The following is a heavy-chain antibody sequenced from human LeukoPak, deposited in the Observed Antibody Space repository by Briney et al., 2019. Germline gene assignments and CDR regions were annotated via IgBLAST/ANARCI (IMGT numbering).Heavy chain of an antibody. D-gene: IGHD5-24*01. Sequence: GRSLRLSCAASGFTFDDYAMHWVRQAPGKGLEWVSGISWNSGSIGYADSVKGRFTTSRDNAKNSLYLQMNSLRAEDTALYYCAKERGDGYNYGNFDYWGQGTLVTVSS. CDR3: AKERGDGYNYGNFDY. J-gene: IGHJ4*02. V-gene: IGHV3-9*01. CDR2: ISWNSGSI. CDR1: GFTFDDYA.